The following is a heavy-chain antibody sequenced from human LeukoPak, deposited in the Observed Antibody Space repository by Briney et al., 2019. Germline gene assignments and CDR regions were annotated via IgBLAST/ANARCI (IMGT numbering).Heavy chain of an antibody. CDR1: GFTFSSYS. J-gene: IGHJ6*02. D-gene: IGHD6-13*01. CDR3: AKGTQQRPGPTPMDV. Sequence: GGSLRLSCAASGFTFSSYSMNWVRQAPGKGLEWVSAISGSGGSTYCADSVKGRFTISRDNSKNTLYLQMNSLRAEDTAVYYCAKGTQQRPGPTPMDVWGQGTTVTVSS. CDR2: ISGSGGST. V-gene: IGHV3-23*01.